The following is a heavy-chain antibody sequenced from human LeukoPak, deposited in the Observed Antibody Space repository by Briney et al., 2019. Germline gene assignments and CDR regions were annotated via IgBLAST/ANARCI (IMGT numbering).Heavy chain of an antibody. CDR3: ARGGGYYYDSSGSPQAFSFDY. D-gene: IGHD3-22*01. CDR1: GGSISDYS. CDR2: IYYSGST. Sequence: SETLSLTCTVSGGSISDYSWSWIRQPPGKGLEWIANIYYSGSTNYNPSLKSRVTISVDTSKNHFSLKLSSVTAADTAVYYCARGGGYYYDSSGSPQAFSFDYWGQGTLVTVSS. V-gene: IGHV4-59*01. J-gene: IGHJ4*02.